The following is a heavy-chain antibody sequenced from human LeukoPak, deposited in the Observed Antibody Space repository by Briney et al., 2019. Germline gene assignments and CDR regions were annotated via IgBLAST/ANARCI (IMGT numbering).Heavy chain of an antibody. CDR3: ARNQLDTSYYYYGMDV. Sequence: GASVKVSCKASGYTFTSYGISWVRQAPGQGLEWMGWISAYNGNTNYAQKLQGRVTMTTDTSTSTAYMELRSLRSDDTAVYYCARNQLDTSYYYYGMDVWGQGTTVTVSS. J-gene: IGHJ6*02. CDR1: GYTFTSYG. V-gene: IGHV1-18*01. D-gene: IGHD1-1*01. CDR2: ISAYNGNT.